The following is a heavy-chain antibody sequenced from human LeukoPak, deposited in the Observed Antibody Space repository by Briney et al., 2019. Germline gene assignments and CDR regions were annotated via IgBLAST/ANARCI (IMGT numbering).Heavy chain of an antibody. CDR3: ALPSLSSSTLPFDY. CDR1: GYTFTGYY. V-gene: IGHV1-2*06. CDR2: INPNSGGT. J-gene: IGHJ4*02. D-gene: IGHD6-6*01. Sequence: ASVKVSCKASGYTFTGYYMHWVRQAPGQGLEWMGRINPNSGGTNYAQKFQGRVTMTRDTSISTAYMELSGLRSDDTAVYYCALPSLSSSTLPFDYWGQGTLVTVSS.